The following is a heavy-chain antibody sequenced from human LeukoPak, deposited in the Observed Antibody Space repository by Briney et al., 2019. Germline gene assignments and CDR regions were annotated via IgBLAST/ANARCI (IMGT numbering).Heavy chain of an antibody. Sequence: SQTLSLTCTVSGGSISSGGYYWSWIRQPAGKGLEWIGRIYTSGSTNYNPSLKSRVTISVNTSKNQFSLKLSSVTAADTAVYYCARELVVPAAIGWFDPWGQGTLVTVSS. V-gene: IGHV4-61*02. CDR1: GGSISSGGYY. CDR2: IYTSGST. CDR3: ARELVVPAAIGWFDP. J-gene: IGHJ5*02. D-gene: IGHD2-2*02.